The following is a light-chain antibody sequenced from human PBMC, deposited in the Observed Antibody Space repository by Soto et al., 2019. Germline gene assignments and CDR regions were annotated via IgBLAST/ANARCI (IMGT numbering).Light chain of an antibody. Sequence: EIVMTPSPATLSVSPGDRVTLSCRASQSVSSNLAWYQQKPGQAPRLLIYGASTRATGIPARFSGSGSGTEFTLTISSLQSEDFAVYYCQQYNNWPPTFGQGTKVDIK. J-gene: IGKJ1*01. CDR3: QQYNNWPPT. CDR1: QSVSSN. CDR2: GAS. V-gene: IGKV3-15*01.